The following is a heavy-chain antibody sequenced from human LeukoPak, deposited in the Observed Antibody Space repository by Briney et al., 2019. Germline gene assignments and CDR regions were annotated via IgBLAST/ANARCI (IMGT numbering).Heavy chain of an antibody. Sequence: SVKVSCKASGYTFTSYDINWVRQATGQGLEWMGGIIPIFGTANYAQKFQGRVTITTDESTSTAYMELSSLRTEDTAVYYCARGDDCSSTSCPFDYWGQGTLVTVSS. CDR3: ARGDDCSSTSCPFDY. CDR2: IIPIFGTA. CDR1: GYTFTSYD. V-gene: IGHV1-69*05. J-gene: IGHJ4*02. D-gene: IGHD2-2*01.